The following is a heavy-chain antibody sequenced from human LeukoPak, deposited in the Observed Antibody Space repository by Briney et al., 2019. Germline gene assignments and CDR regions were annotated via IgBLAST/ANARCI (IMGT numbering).Heavy chain of an antibody. CDR1: GYSFTSYW. D-gene: IGHD6-19*01. CDR3: ARRPVAGSNWFDP. J-gene: IGHJ5*02. V-gene: IGHV5-51*01. CDR2: IYPGDSDT. Sequence: GASLQISCQGSGYSFTSYWIGWVRQLPGKGLEWMGIIYPGDSDTRYSPSFQGQVTISADKSISTAYLQWSSLKASDTAMYYCARRPVAGSNWFDPWGQGTLVTVSP.